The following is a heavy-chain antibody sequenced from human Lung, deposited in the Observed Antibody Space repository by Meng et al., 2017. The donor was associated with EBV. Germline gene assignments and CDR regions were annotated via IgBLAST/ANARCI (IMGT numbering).Heavy chain of an antibody. J-gene: IGHJ5*02. V-gene: IGHV4-59*06. CDR3: ATTTVRGVNWIDP. CDR1: GVSISSYY. D-gene: IGHD3-10*01. Sequence: QVHLQGAGPGLVKPSKTLSLTCTVSGVSISSYYWSWIRQPAGKGLEWIGYIYYSGSTYYNPSLKSRVTISVDTSKNQFSLNLTFVTAADTAVYYCATTTVRGVNWIDPWGQGTLVTVSS. CDR2: IYYSGST.